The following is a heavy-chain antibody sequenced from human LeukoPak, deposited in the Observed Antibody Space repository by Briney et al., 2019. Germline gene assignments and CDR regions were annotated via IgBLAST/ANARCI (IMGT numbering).Heavy chain of an antibody. J-gene: IGHJ4*02. CDR3: ARVSPKGYYDSSGYYTY. V-gene: IGHV1-2*06. CDR1: GYTFTGYY. D-gene: IGHD3-22*01. CDR2: INPNSGGT. Sequence: ASVKVSCKASGYTFTGYYMHWVRQVPGQGLEWMGRINPNSGGTNYAQKFRGRVTMTRDTSISTAYMELSRLRSDDTAVYYCARVSPKGYYDSSGYYTYWGQGTLVTVSS.